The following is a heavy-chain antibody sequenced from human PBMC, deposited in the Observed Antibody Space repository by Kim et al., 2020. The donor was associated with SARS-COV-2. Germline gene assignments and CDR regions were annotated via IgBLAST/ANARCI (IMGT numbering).Heavy chain of an antibody. J-gene: IGHJ4*02. CDR3: ARRPSCYDSQLDH. V-gene: IGHV4-31*02. D-gene: IGHD5-12*01. Sequence: YINQSLQSRLTMSMDTSKSQFSLKLNSVTVADTAVYYCARRPSCYDSQLDHWGQGSRVTVSS.